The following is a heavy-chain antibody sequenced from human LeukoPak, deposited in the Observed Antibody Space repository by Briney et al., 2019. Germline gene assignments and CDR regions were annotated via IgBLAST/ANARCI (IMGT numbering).Heavy chain of an antibody. CDR3: ARAVKYYDILTGEKTYYFDY. CDR2: INPSGGST. Sequence: GASVKVSCKASGYTFTSYYMHWVRQAPGQGLEWMGIINPSGGSTSYAQKFQGRVTMTRDTSTSTVYMELSSLRSEDTVVYYCARAVKYYDILTGEKTYYFDYWGQGTLVTVSS. V-gene: IGHV1-46*01. J-gene: IGHJ4*02. CDR1: GYTFTSYY. D-gene: IGHD3-9*01.